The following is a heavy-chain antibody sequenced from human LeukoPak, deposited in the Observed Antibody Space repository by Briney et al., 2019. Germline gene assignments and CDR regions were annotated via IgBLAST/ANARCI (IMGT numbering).Heavy chain of an antibody. J-gene: IGHJ5*02. CDR2: ISAYNGNT. CDR3: ARGPRITIFGVVRWFDP. CDR1: GYTFTSYG. Sequence: ASVKVSCKASGYTFTSYGISWVRQATGQGLEWMGWISAYNGNTNYAQKLQGRVTMTTDTSTSTAYMERRSLRSDDTAVYYCARGPRITIFGVVRWFDPWGQGTLVTVSS. V-gene: IGHV1-18*01. D-gene: IGHD3-3*01.